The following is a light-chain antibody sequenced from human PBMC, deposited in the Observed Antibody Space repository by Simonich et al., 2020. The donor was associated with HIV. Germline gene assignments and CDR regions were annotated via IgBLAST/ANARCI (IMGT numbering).Light chain of an antibody. J-gene: IGKJ2*01. CDR3: QQYNNWPPYT. V-gene: IGKV3-15*01. CDR2: DAS. CDR1: QSVRSN. Sequence: IVMTQSPATLSVSPGVRATLSCRASQSVRSNLAWYQQKPGQAPRLLIYDASTRATGIPARFSGSGSGTEFTLTISSMQSEDFAVYYCQQYNNWPPYTFGQGTKLEIK.